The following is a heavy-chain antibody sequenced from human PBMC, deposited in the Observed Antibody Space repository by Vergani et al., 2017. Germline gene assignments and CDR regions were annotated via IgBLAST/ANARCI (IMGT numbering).Heavy chain of an antibody. J-gene: IGHJ1*01. CDR3: ATKRCGTPGCQIGYFRE. Sequence: QVHLVESGGGVVQPGRSLRLSCVVSGFTSSYDGMHWVRQAPGKGLEWVAVISYDGTQKYYADSVKGRFTISRDNSKSTLYLQMNSLRTEDTAVYYCATKRCGTPGCQIGYFREWGEGTLVTVSS. CDR2: ISYDGTQK. D-gene: IGHD1-1*01. CDR1: GFTSSYDG. V-gene: IGHV3-30*03.